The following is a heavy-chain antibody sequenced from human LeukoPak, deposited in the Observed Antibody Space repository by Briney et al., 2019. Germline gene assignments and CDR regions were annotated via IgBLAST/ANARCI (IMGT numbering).Heavy chain of an antibody. D-gene: IGHD2/OR15-2a*01. J-gene: IGHJ4*02. CDR3: ARAPLSLSPEEFDY. V-gene: IGHV1-69*01. CDR1: GGTFSSYA. CDR2: IIPIFGTA. Sequence: SVKVSCKASGGTFSSYAISWVRQAPGQGLEWMGGIIPIFGTANYVQKFQGRVTITADESTSTAYMELSSLRSEDTAVYYCARAPLSLSPEEFDYWGQGTLVTVSS.